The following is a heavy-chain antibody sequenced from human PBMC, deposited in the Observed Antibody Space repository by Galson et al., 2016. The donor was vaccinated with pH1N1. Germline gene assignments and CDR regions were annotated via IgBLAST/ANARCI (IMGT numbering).Heavy chain of an antibody. CDR3: ARGTRGGSGFDF. Sequence: SVKVSCKASGYNFVANYIHWVRQVPGQGLKWMGWINPDSGTTFLAHEFQGRVTMSRATPFNTVHMEMNSLTPDDPATYYWARGTRGGSGFDFWGQGTLVTVSS. J-gene: IGHJ4*02. V-gene: IGHV1-2*07. CDR2: INPDSGTT. CDR1: GYNFVANY. D-gene: IGHD3-10*01.